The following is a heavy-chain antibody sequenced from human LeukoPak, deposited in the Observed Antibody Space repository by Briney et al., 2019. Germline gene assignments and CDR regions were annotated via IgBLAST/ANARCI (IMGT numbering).Heavy chain of an antibody. D-gene: IGHD2-15*01. J-gene: IGHJ4*02. V-gene: IGHV5-51*01. CDR3: ARRYCSGGICYYFDW. Sequence: GESLKISCKGSGDSFTNHWIAWVRQMPGKGLEGMGIISPGDSDAGYNPSFQGHVTISVDKSISTAYLQWSSLRASDTAMYYCARRYCSGGICYYFDWWGQGTLVTVSS. CDR1: GDSFTNHW. CDR2: ISPGDSDA.